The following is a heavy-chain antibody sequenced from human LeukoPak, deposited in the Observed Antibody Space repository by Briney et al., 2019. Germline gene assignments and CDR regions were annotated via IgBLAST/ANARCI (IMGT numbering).Heavy chain of an antibody. CDR2: IYSGGST. J-gene: IGHJ3*02. Sequence: PGGSLRLSCAASGFTVSSNYMSWVRQAPGKGLEWVSVIYSGGSTYYADSVKGRFTISRDNSKNTLYLQMNSLRAEDTAVYYCARGGLVPVAARVIGCDIWGQGTMVTVSS. CDR3: ARGGLVPVAARVIGCDI. V-gene: IGHV3-66*02. CDR1: GFTVSSNY. D-gene: IGHD2-2*01.